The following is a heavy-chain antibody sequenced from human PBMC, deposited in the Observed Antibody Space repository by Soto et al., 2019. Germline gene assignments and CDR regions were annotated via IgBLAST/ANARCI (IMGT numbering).Heavy chain of an antibody. D-gene: IGHD1-1*01. CDR3: AANWNFGLNF. Sequence: SLRLSCVSSGFDFSDFHISWVRQAPGKGLEWISYISSSLGHTDYAESVKGRFTISRDNAKSSVFLEMSDLRSDDTAVYYCAANWNFGLNFWGQGTLVTVSS. V-gene: IGHV3-11*03. CDR1: GFDFSDFH. CDR2: ISSSLGHT. J-gene: IGHJ4*02.